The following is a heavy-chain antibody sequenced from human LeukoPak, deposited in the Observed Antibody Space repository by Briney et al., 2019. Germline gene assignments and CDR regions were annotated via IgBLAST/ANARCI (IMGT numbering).Heavy chain of an antibody. J-gene: IGHJ4*02. V-gene: IGHV3-30*04. CDR1: GFTFSSYA. Sequence: GGSLRLSCAASGFTFSSYAMHWVRQAPGKGLEWVAVISYDGSNKYYADSVKGRFTISRDDSKNTLYLQMNSLKTEDTAVYYCTTEEQELGKVDYWGQGTLVTVSS. D-gene: IGHD7-27*01. CDR2: ISYDGSNK. CDR3: TTEEQELGKVDY.